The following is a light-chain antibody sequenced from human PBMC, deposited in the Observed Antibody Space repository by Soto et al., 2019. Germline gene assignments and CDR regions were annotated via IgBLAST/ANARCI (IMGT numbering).Light chain of an antibody. J-gene: IGKJ1*01. V-gene: IGKV3-15*01. Sequence: EIVLTQSPATLSLSPGERATRSCRASQSVSSYLAWYQQKPGQAPRLLSYGASIRATGIPARFSGSGSGTEFTLTISGLQSEDFGVYYCQQYRSWRTFGQGTKVDIK. CDR1: QSVSSY. CDR2: GAS. CDR3: QQYRSWRT.